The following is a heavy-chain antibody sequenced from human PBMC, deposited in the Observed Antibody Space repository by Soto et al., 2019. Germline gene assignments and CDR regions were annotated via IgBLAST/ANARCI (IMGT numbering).Heavy chain of an antibody. D-gene: IGHD3-22*01. CDR2: IYWDDDK. CDR3: HYDSSGSVY. V-gene: IGHV2-5*02. CDR1: GFSLSTSGVG. J-gene: IGHJ4*02. Sequence: QITLKESGPTLVKPTQTLTLTCTFSGFSLSTSGVGVGWIRQPPGKALEWLALIYWDDDKRYSPSLKSRLTXXKDTSKNQVVLTMTNMDPVDTATYYCHYDSSGSVYWGQGTLVTVSS.